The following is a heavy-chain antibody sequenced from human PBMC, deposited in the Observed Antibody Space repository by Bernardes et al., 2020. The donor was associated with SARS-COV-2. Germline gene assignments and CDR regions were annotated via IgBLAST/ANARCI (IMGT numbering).Heavy chain of an antibody. CDR1: GYTFTSYH. J-gene: IGHJ5*02. Sequence: ASVKVSCKASGYTFTSYHMHWVRQAPGQGLEWMGIINPSGGSTSYAQKFQGRVTMTRDTSTSTVYMELSSLRSEDTAVYYCARAGSSWWFDPWDQGTLVTVSS. CDR3: ARAGSSWWFDP. V-gene: IGHV1-46*03. CDR2: INPSGGST.